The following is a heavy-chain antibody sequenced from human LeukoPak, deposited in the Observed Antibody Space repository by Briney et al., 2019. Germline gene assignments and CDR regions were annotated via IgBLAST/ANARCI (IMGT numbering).Heavy chain of an antibody. D-gene: IGHD2-15*01. CDR1: GFTFSNHA. CDR3: ARDRPTGASRVFVVQ. Sequence: GSLRLSCTASGFTFSNHAMTWVRQAPGKGLEWVSSMSSGGTYIYYADSVRGRFTISRDNAKNSLYLVMNSLRAEDTATYYCARDRPTGASRVFVVQWGQGTLLTVSS. J-gene: IGHJ4*02. V-gene: IGHV3-21*01. CDR2: MSSGGTYI.